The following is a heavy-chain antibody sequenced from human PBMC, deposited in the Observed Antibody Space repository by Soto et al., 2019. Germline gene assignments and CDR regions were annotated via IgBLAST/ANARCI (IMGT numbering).Heavy chain of an antibody. D-gene: IGHD5-18*01. J-gene: IGHJ4*02. CDR3: AREDQYSYGSFDY. Sequence: GASVKVSCKASGGTFSSYAISWVRQAPGQGLEWMGGIIPIFGTANYAQKFQGRVTTTADESTSTAYMELSSLRSEDTAVYYCAREDQYSYGSFDYWGQGTLVTVSS. CDR2: IIPIFGTA. V-gene: IGHV1-69*13. CDR1: GGTFSSYA.